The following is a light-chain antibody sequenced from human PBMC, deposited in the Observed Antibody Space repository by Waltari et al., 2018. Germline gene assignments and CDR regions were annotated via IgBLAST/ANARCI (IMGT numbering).Light chain of an antibody. J-gene: IGKJ5*01. CDR3: QQYNYWPIS. CDR2: EAS. CDR1: RSVNIN. V-gene: IGKV3-15*01. Sequence: LVMTQSPSTLSVSPGESVTLSCRAGRSVNINVAWYQQKPGQAPRLLIHEASSEATGVPARLRAGGSGTDFTLTISSLQSEDSAVYYCQQYNYWPISFGQGTRLEIK.